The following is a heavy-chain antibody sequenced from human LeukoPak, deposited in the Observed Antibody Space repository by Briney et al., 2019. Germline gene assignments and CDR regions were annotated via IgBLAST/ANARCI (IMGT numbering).Heavy chain of an antibody. D-gene: IGHD6-19*01. J-gene: IGHJ4*02. CDR2: ISSSSSHI. CDR1: GFSFSDYY. Sequence: GGSLRLSCTASGFSFSDYYMSWIRQAPGRGLEWISYISSSSSHIKYADSVTGRFTTSRDNAKNSLYLQMNSLRDEDTAVYYCAKSSGWFLDYWGQGTLVTVSS. V-gene: IGHV3-11*06. CDR3: AKSSGWFLDY.